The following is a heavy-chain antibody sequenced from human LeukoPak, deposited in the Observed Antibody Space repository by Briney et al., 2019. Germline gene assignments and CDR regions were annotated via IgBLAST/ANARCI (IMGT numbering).Heavy chain of an antibody. CDR1: GYSFTSYW. Sequence: GESLKISCKGSGYSFTSYWIGWVRQMPGKGLEWMGIIYPGDSDTRYSPSFQGQVTISADKSISTAYLQWSSLKASDTAMYYCARGPPYDFWSGYRGSFYMDVWGKGTTVTVSS. J-gene: IGHJ6*03. CDR3: ARGPPYDFWSGYRGSFYMDV. CDR2: IYPGDSDT. V-gene: IGHV5-51*01. D-gene: IGHD3-3*01.